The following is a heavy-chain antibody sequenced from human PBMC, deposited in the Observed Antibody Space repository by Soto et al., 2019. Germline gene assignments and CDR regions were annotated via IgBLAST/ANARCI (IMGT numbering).Heavy chain of an antibody. V-gene: IGHV3-30*18. CDR2: ISYDGSNK. J-gene: IGHJ6*02. CDR3: AKDRGPVYPRIAAAPLLYYYYGMDV. D-gene: IGHD6-13*01. CDR1: GFTFSSYG. Sequence: PGGSLRLSCAASGFTFSSYGMHWVRQAPGKGLEWVAVISYDGSNKYYADSVKGRFTISRDNSKNTLYLQMNSLRAEDTAVYYCAKDRGPVYPRIAAAPLLYYYYGMDVWGQGTTVTVSS.